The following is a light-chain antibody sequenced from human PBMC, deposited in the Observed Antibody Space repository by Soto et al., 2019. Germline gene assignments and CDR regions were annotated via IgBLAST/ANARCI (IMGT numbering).Light chain of an antibody. Sequence: QSVLTQPPSVSAAPGQTVTISCTGSSSMIGSNHISWYQQLPGAVPKLLIYDIDKRSSGIPDRFSGSKSGTSATLDTAGLQPGDEADYFCGTWTGSRWIFGGGTKLTVL. J-gene: IGLJ2*01. CDR2: DID. CDR3: GTWTGSRWI. CDR1: SSMIGSNH. V-gene: IGLV1-51*01.